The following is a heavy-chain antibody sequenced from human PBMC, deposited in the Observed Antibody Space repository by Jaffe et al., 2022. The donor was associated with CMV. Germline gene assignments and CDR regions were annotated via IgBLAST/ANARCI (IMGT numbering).Heavy chain of an antibody. D-gene: IGHD3-22*01. CDR3: ARVGDHHYYDSPWGAFDI. CDR2: INSDGSST. J-gene: IGHJ3*02. V-gene: IGHV3-74*01. CDR1: GFTFSSYW. Sequence: EVQLVESGGGLVQPGGSLRLSCAASGFTFSSYWMHWVRQAPGKGLVWVSRINSDGSSTSYADSVKGRFTISRDNAKNTLYLQMNSLRAEDTAVYYCARVGDHHYYDSPWGAFDIWGQGTMVTVSS.